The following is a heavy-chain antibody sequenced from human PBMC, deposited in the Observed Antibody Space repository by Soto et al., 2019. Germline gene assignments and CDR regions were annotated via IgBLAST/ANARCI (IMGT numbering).Heavy chain of an antibody. CDR3: ARDPGYSYGFVGWFDP. CDR1: GFTFSSYA. J-gene: IGHJ5*02. CDR2: ISYDGSNK. D-gene: IGHD5-18*01. Sequence: QVQLVESGGGVVQPGRSLRLSCAASGFTFSSYAMHWVRQAPGKGLEWVAVISYDGSNKYYADSVKGRFTISRDNSKNTLYLQMNSLRAEDTAVYYCARDPGYSYGFVGWFDPWSQGTLVTVSS. V-gene: IGHV3-30-3*01.